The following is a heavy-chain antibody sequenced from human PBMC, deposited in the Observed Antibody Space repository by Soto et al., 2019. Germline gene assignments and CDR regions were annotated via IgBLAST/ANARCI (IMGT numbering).Heavy chain of an antibody. J-gene: IGHJ4*02. D-gene: IGHD2-8*02. CDR2: ITSTGSTR. CDR1: GFTFSSYE. Sequence: EVQLVESGGGLVQPGGSLRLSCAASGFTFSSYEMNWVRQAPRKGLEWVSDITSTGSTRYYADSVKGRFTISRDNAKNSLYLQMNSLRAEDTAVYYCARGYCTSSACHWNFDYWGQGTLVTVSS. V-gene: IGHV3-48*03. CDR3: ARGYCTSSACHWNFDY.